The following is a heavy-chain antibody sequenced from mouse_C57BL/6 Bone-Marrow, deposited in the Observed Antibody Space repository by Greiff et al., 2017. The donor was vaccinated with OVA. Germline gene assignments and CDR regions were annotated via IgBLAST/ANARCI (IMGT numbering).Heavy chain of an antibody. CDR1: GYTFTDYY. CDR3: ARYSNYVDY. V-gene: IGHV1-19*01. D-gene: IGHD2-5*01. Sequence: VQLKQSGPVLVKPGASVKMSCKASGYTFTDYYMNWVKQSHGKSLEWIGVINPYNGGTSYNQKFKGKATLTVDKSSSTAYMELNSLTSEDSAVYYCARYSNYVDYWGQGTTLTVSS. J-gene: IGHJ2*01. CDR2: INPYNGGT.